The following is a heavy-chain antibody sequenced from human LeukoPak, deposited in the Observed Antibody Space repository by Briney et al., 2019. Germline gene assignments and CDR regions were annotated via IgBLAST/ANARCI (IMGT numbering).Heavy chain of an antibody. CDR3: ARGGLAVAGTFWGD. V-gene: IGHV4-39*07. CDR1: GGSISSSSYY. J-gene: IGHJ4*02. Sequence: SETLSLTCTVSGGSISSSSYYWGWIRQPPGKGLEWIGSIYYNGSTYYNPSLKSRVTISVDTSKNQFSLKLSSAAAADTPVYYCARGGLAVAGTFWGDWGQGTLVTVSS. CDR2: IYYNGST. D-gene: IGHD6-19*01.